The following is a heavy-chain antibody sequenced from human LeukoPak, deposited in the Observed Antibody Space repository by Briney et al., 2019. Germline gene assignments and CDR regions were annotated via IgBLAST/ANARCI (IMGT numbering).Heavy chain of an antibody. V-gene: IGHV5-51*01. J-gene: IGHJ5*02. CDR3: ARRGRGRQRWFDP. D-gene: IGHD3-16*01. CDR2: IYLIDSNT. Sequence: GESLKISCKGSGDSFINYWIGWVRQMPGKGLEWMGIIYLIDSNTKYSPSFQGQVTISADKSITTAYLQWSSLKTSDTAMYYCARRGRGRQRWFDPWGQGTLVTVSS. CDR1: GDSFINYW.